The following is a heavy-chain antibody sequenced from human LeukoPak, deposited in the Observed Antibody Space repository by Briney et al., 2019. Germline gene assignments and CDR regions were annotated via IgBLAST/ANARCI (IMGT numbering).Heavy chain of an antibody. CDR1: GGSISGGVYS. J-gene: IGHJ4*02. CDR3: ATYMLRDNWNVHTFDS. CDR2: IFSSGSS. V-gene: IGHV4-31*03. Sequence: PSETLSLTCSVSGGSISGGVYSWNWIRQHPGKGLEWIGHIFSSGSSFYNPSLKSRVTISVDTSKNQFSLKLSSVTAADTAVYYCATYMLRDNWNVHTFDSWGQGTLVTVSS. D-gene: IGHD1-1*01.